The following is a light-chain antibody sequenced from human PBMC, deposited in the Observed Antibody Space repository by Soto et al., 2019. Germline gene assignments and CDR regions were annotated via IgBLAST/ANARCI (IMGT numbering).Light chain of an antibody. V-gene: IGKV3-11*01. CDR3: QQRSNWPPA. CDR1: QSVSSY. Sequence: EIVLTQSPATLSLSPGERANLSCRASQSVSSYLAWYQQKPGQAPRLLIYDASNRATGIPARFSGSGSGTDFTLTISSLEHEEFAVDYCQQRSNWPPAFGQGTRLEIK. J-gene: IGKJ5*01. CDR2: DAS.